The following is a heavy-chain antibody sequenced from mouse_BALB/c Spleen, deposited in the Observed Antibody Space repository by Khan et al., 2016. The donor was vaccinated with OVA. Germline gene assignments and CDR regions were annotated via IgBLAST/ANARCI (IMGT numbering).Heavy chain of an antibody. D-gene: IGHD1-2*01. CDR1: GYTFTDYY. CDR2: ISPGSGDT. CDR3: ARRNYCGYTFAY. V-gene: IGHV1-77*01. Sequence: QVQLQQPGAELARPGASVKLSCKASGYTFTDYYINWVKQRTGQGLEWIGEISPGSGDTYYNEKFKGKATLTADKSSNTAYMQLSSLTSEDSAVYYCARRNYCGYTFAYWGQGTLVTVSA. J-gene: IGHJ3*01.